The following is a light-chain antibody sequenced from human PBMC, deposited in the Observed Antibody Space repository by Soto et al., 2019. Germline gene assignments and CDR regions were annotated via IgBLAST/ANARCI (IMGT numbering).Light chain of an antibody. CDR2: EVI. Sequence: QSALTQPASVSGSPGQSITISCTGTSSDVGAYNYVSWYQQYPGKAPKLVIYEVINRPSGVSHRFSGSKSGNTASLTISGLQAEDEATYYCSAYRRGIIVFGGGTKVTVL. CDR1: SSDVGAYNY. J-gene: IGLJ2*01. V-gene: IGLV2-14*01. CDR3: SAYRRGIIV.